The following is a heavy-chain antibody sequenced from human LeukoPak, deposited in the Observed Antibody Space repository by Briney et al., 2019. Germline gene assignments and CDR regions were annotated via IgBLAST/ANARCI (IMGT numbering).Heavy chain of an antibody. CDR1: GFTVSSNY. CDR2: IYSGGST. V-gene: IGHV3-66*02. J-gene: IGHJ5*02. Sequence: GGSLRLSCAASGFTVSSNYMSWVRQAPGKGLEWVSVIYSGGSTYYAASVKGRFTTSKDNSKNTLYLQMNSLRAEDTAVYYCARDSSSWYNWFDPWGQGTLVTVSS. CDR3: ARDSSSWYNWFDP. D-gene: IGHD6-13*01.